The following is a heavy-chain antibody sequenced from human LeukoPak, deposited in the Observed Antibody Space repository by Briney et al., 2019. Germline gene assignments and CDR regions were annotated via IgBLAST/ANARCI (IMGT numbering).Heavy chain of an antibody. J-gene: IGHJ4*02. D-gene: IGHD3-9*01. CDR1: GGSVSSGSYY. Sequence: SETLSLTCTVSGGSVSSGSYYWRWIRQPPGKGLEWIGYISYSGSTNYNPSLKSRVTISVDTSKNQFSLKLSSVTAADTAVYYCARGFDWLLSSYFDYWGQGTLVVVSS. CDR3: ARGFDWLLSSYFDY. CDR2: ISYSGST. V-gene: IGHV4-61*01.